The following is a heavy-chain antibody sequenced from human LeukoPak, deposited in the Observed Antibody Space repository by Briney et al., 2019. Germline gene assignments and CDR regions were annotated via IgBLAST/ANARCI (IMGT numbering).Heavy chain of an antibody. V-gene: IGHV3-9*03. D-gene: IGHD3-10*01. J-gene: IGHJ4*02. CDR2: ISWNSGSI. Sequence: GGSLRLSCAASGFTFDDYAMHWVRQAPGKGLEWVSGISWNSGSIGYADSVKGRFTISRDNAKNSLNLQMNSLRAEDMALYYCAKSGSGSYYSHYFDYWGQGTLVTVSS. CDR3: AKSGSGSYYSHYFDY. CDR1: GFTFDDYA.